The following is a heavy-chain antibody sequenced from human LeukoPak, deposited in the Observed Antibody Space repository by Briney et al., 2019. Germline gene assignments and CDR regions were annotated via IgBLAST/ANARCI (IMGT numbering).Heavy chain of an antibody. CDR2: IHYSGNS. CDR1: GYSISRGYY. V-gene: IGHV4-38-2*02. D-gene: IGHD3-3*01. Sequence: SETLSLTCNVSGYSISRGYYWGWIRQPPERGLEWIGSIHYSGNSHYNPSLKTRVSISVDTSKNQLSLKLTSVTAADTAVYFCARRDWSAYQLDFWGRGILVVASS. J-gene: IGHJ4*02. CDR3: ARRDWSAYQLDF.